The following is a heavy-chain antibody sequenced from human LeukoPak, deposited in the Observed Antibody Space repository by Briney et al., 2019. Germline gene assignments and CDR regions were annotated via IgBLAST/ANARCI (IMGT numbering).Heavy chain of an antibody. CDR3: ARSRGGNARTWLDY. CDR1: GYTFTDYD. CDR2: TNGATGNT. J-gene: IGHJ4*02. Sequence: GASVTVSCTASGYTFTDYDLHWVRQAPGQSLEWMGWTNGATGNTRFSQDFQGRLTITIDTSASTAFLDLSSLRSDDTAVYYCARSRGGNARTWLDYWGQGTLVTVSS. V-gene: IGHV1-3*01. D-gene: IGHD4-23*01.